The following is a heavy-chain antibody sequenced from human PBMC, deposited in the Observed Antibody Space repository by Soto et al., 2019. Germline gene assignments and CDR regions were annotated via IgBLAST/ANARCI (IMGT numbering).Heavy chain of an antibody. Sequence: GGSLRLSCAASGFTFSSYGMSWVRQAPGKGPEWVANIKEDGSEKYYADSVKGRFTVSRDNKKSFLYLQMDSLGPDDTALYYCVKDGDNTGYYFTYYFDHWGQGAPVTVSS. D-gene: IGHD3-22*01. J-gene: IGHJ4*02. CDR2: IKEDGSEK. CDR3: VKDGDNTGYYFTYYFDH. CDR1: GFTFSSYG. V-gene: IGHV3-7*03.